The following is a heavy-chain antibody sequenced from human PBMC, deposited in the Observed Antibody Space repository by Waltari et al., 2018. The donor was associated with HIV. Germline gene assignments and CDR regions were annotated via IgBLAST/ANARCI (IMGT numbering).Heavy chain of an antibody. D-gene: IGHD6-13*01. CDR3: ARGPIAAPGAFDI. CDR2: INHSGST. J-gene: IGHJ3*02. CDR1: GGSFSGYY. V-gene: IGHV4-34*01. Sequence: QVQLQQWGAGLLKPSETLSLTCAVYGGSFSGYYWSWIRQPPGKGLEWIGEINHSGSTNYNPSLKSRVTISVDTSKNQFSLKLSSVTAADTAVYYCARGPIAAPGAFDIWGQGTMVTVSS.